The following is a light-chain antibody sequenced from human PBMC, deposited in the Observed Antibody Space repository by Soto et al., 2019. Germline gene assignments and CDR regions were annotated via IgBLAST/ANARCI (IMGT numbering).Light chain of an antibody. J-gene: IGLJ3*02. CDR2: KNN. CDR3: AAWDDSLSGPHWV. CDR1: SSNIGRNT. Sequence: QSVLTQPPSASGTPGQRVTISCSGSSSNIGRNTVNWYQHLPGTAPKLLIYKNNQRPSGVPDRFSGSKSGTSASLAISGLQSEDEADYYCAAWDDSLSGPHWVFGGGTKLTVL. V-gene: IGLV1-44*01.